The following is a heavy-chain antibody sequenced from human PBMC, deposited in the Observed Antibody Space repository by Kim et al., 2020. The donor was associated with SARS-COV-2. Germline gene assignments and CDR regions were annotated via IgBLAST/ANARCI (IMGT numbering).Heavy chain of an antibody. J-gene: IGHJ4*02. V-gene: IGHV3-48*03. CDR1: GFTFSSYE. CDR2: ISSSGSTI. Sequence: GGSLRLSCAASGFTFSSYEMNWVRQAPGKGLVWVSYISSSGSTIYYADSVKGRFTISRDNAKNSLYLQMNSLRAEDTAVYYCASLVVTAQADYWGQGTLVTVSS. D-gene: IGHD2-21*02. CDR3: ASLVVTAQADY.